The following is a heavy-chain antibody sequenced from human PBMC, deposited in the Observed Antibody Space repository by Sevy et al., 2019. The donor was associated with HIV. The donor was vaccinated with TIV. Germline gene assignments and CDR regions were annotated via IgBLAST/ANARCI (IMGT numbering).Heavy chain of an antibody. J-gene: IGHJ4*02. CDR1: GYTLTQLS. Sequence: ASVKFSCKVSGYTLTQLSMHWVRQAPGKGLEWMGSFDPEDDETLYAQNFQDRVTMTEYTSTGTAYMELRTLRSEDTALYYCATTKDYYESSGSPFDYWGQGTLVTVSS. CDR2: FDPEDDET. V-gene: IGHV1-24*01. CDR3: ATTKDYYESSGSPFDY. D-gene: IGHD3-22*01.